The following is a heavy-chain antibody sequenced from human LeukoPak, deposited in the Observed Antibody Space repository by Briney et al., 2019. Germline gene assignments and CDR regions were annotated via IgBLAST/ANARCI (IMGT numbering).Heavy chain of an antibody. CDR1: GFTFSNSW. J-gene: IGHJ4*02. CDR3: ARDRGWQQFDY. Sequence: GGSLRPSCAASGFTFSNSWMTWVRQAPGKGLERVANIKEDGSETYYVESVRGRFSISRDNAKNSMYLEVNSLRAEDTAVYFCARDRGWQQFDYWGQGTLVTVSS. D-gene: IGHD5-24*01. V-gene: IGHV3-7*01. CDR2: IKEDGSET.